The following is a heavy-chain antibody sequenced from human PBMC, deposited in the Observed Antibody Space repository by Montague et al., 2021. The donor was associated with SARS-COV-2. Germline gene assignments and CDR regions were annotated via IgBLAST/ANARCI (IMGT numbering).Heavy chain of an antibody. CDR1: GGSFSGYY. CDR2: INHSGST. CDR3: ARGRGTALFRRVYFGMDV. J-gene: IGHJ6*02. D-gene: IGHD1-1*01. V-gene: IGHV4-34*01. Sequence: SETLSLTCAVYGGSFSGYYWSWIRQPPGKGLEWIGEINHSGSTNYSPSLKSRVTISVDTSKNQFSLKLSSVTAADTAVYYCARGRGTALFRRVYFGMDVWGQGTTVTVSS.